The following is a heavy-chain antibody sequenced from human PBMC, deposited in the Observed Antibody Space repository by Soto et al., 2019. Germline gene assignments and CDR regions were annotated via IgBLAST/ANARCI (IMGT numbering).Heavy chain of an antibody. CDR1: GYTFTSYG. CDR3: ARAQGRGSSSCYSSADWHYYYGLDV. D-gene: IGHD6-13*01. Sequence: ASVKVSCKASGYTFTSYGITWVRQAPGQGLEWMGWISAYNGNTDYAQKLRGRVTMTTNTSTRTAYMELRSLRSDDTALYYCARAQGRGSSSCYSSADWHYYYGLDVWV. CDR2: ISAYNGNT. V-gene: IGHV1-18*04. J-gene: IGHJ6*02.